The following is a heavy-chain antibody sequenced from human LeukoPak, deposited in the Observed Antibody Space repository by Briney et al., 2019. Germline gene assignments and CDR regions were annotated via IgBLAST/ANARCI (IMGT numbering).Heavy chain of an antibody. CDR1: GYTFTSYG. D-gene: IGHD6-13*01. CDR3: ARAGEYSSSWYYFDY. Sequence: VASVKVSCKASGYTFTSYGISWVRQAPGQGLEWMGWISAYNGNTNYAQKLQGRVTMTTDTSTSTAYMELRSLRSDDTAVYYCARAGEYSSSWYYFDYWGQGTLVTVSS. J-gene: IGHJ4*02. V-gene: IGHV1-18*01. CDR2: ISAYNGNT.